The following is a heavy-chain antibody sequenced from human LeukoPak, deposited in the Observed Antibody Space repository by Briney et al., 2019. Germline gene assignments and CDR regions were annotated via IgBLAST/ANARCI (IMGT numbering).Heavy chain of an antibody. Sequence: SQTLSLTCAISGDSVPSNSAAWNWFRQSPSRGLEWLGRTYYRSKWYNDYALSVKSRIIINPDTSKNQFSLQLNSVTPEDTAVYYCARYEGAARWFDPWGQGTLVTVSS. CDR3: ARYEGAARWFDP. CDR1: GDSVPSNSAA. CDR2: TYYRSKWYN. D-gene: IGHD2-15*01. J-gene: IGHJ5*02. V-gene: IGHV6-1*01.